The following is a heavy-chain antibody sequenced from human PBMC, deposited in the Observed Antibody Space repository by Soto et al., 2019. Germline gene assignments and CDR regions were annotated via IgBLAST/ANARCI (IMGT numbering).Heavy chain of an antibody. D-gene: IGHD3-22*01. J-gene: IGHJ3*02. CDR3: ARITMIVGDAFDI. Sequence: SETLSLTCAVSGGSISSGGYSWSWIRQPPGKGLEWIGYIYHSGSTYYNPSLKSRVTISVDRSKKQFSLKLSSVTAADTAVYYCARITMIVGDAFDIWGQGTMVTVSS. V-gene: IGHV4-30-2*01. CDR2: IYHSGST. CDR1: GGSISSGGYS.